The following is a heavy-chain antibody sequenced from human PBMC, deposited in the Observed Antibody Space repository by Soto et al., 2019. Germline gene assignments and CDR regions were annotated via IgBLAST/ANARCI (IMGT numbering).Heavy chain of an antibody. J-gene: IGHJ4*02. Sequence: QLQLRESGPGLVKPSETLSLTCTVSGDSISSSRFYWGWIRQPPGKGPEWIGSIYYNGKTLYNPSLQRRVSISSDTSKNHSSLRLISVTATDTAVYYCVRQEGYRAGCPGYWGQGSQVTVSS. CDR2: IYYNGKT. CDR1: GDSISSSRFY. D-gene: IGHD5-18*01. CDR3: VRQEGYRAGCPGY. V-gene: IGHV4-39*01.